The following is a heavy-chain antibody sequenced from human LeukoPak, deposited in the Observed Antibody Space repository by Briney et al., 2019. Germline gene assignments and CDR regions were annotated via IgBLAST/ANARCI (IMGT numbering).Heavy chain of an antibody. Sequence: AGGSLRLSCAASGFTFSSYAMHWVRQAPGKGLEWVAVISYDGSNKYYADSVKGRFTISRDNSKNTLYLQMNSLRAEDTAVYYCARARQWLANYWGQGTLVTVSS. CDR3: ARARQWLANY. CDR2: ISYDGSNK. D-gene: IGHD6-19*01. V-gene: IGHV3-30-3*01. J-gene: IGHJ4*02. CDR1: GFTFSSYA.